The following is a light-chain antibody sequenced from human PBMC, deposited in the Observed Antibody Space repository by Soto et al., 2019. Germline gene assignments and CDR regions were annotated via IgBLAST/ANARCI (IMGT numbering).Light chain of an antibody. CDR2: GAT. V-gene: IGKV3-15*01. CDR1: QSVNNK. J-gene: IGKJ1*01. Sequence: EIVMTQSPATLSVSPGERATLSCRASQSVNNKLALYQQKPGQAPRLLVYGATTRATGVPARFTGSGSETDFTLTISALQSEDFAIYYCPQYKDWPPWTFGQGTKVEIK. CDR3: PQYKDWPPWT.